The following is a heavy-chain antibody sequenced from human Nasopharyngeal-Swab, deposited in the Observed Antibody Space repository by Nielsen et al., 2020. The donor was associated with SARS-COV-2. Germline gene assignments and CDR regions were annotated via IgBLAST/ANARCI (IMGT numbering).Heavy chain of an antibody. CDR2: ISYDGSNK. Sequence: GESLKISCAASGFTFSSYGMHWVRQAPGKGLEWVSVISYDGSNKYYADSVKGRFTISRDNSKNTLYLQMNSLRAEDTAVYYCAKDGGAAAGTRWFEPWGQGTLVTVSS. J-gene: IGHJ5*02. CDR3: AKDGGAAAGTRWFEP. CDR1: GFTFSSYG. D-gene: IGHD6-13*01. V-gene: IGHV3-30*18.